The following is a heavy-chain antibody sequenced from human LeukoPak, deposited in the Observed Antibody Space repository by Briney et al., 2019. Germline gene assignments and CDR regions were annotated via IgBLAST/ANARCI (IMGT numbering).Heavy chain of an antibody. V-gene: IGHV3-30*02. Sequence: PGGSLRLSCAASGFTFSSYGMHWVRQAPGKGLEWVAFIRYDGSNKYYADSVKGRFTISRDNAKNSLYLQMNSLRAEDTAVYYCARDSALRDYYDSSGSFDYWGQGTLVTVSS. J-gene: IGHJ4*02. D-gene: IGHD3-22*01. CDR2: IRYDGSNK. CDR1: GFTFSSYG. CDR3: ARDSALRDYYDSSGSFDY.